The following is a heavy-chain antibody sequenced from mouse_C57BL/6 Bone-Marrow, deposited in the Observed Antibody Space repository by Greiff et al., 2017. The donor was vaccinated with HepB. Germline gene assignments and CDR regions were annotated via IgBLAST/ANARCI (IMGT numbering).Heavy chain of an antibody. CDR3: ARHEVMPRGSSYGFDV. V-gene: IGHV1-63*01. CDR1: GYTFTNYW. D-gene: IGHD1-1*01. Sequence: QVQLQQSGAELVRPGTSVKMSCKASGYTFTNYWIGWAKQRPGHGLEWIGDIYPGGGYTNYNEKFKDKATLTADKSSSTVYMELSRLTSEDSAVYFCARHEVMPRGSSYGFDVWGTGTTVTVSS. J-gene: IGHJ1*03. CDR2: IYPGGGYT.